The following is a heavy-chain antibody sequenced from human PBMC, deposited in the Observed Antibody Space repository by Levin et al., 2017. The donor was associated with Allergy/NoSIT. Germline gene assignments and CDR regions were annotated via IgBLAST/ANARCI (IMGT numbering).Heavy chain of an antibody. J-gene: IGHJ3*02. CDR3: ARPRGQWLVLDAFDI. D-gene: IGHD6-19*01. Sequence: ASVKVSCKASGYTFTGYYMHWVRQAPGQGLEWMGWINPNSGGTNYAQKFQGRVTMTRDTSISTAYMELSRLRSDDTAVYYCARPRGQWLVLDAFDIWGQGTMVTVSS. V-gene: IGHV1-2*02. CDR1: GYTFTGYY. CDR2: INPNSGGT.